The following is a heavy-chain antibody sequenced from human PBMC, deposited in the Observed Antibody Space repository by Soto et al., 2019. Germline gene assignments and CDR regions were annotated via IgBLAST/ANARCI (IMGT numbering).Heavy chain of an antibody. D-gene: IGHD5-18*01. Sequence: GGSLRLSCAASGFTFIYYGIHWVRQAPGKGLEWVAVIWSIINEDYYADSVKGRFTISRDNSKNTLYLQMNSLRAEDTAVYYCARDPLWGTAMVLWYFDLWGRGTLVTVSS. J-gene: IGHJ2*01. CDR2: IWSIINED. CDR3: ARDPLWGTAMVLWYFDL. CDR1: GFTFIYYG. V-gene: IGHV3-30*19.